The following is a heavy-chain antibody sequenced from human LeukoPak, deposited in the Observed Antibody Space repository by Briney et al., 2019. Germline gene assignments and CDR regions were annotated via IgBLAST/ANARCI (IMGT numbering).Heavy chain of an antibody. CDR3: AGVAASYYYYYMDV. CDR1: GGTFSTYA. V-gene: IGHV1-69*05. J-gene: IGHJ6*03. D-gene: IGHD6-6*01. CDR2: IIPIFGKE. Sequence: PVKLSCNASGGTFSTYAISCVRQAPGHGRGWWGGIIPIFGKENYAQKCQGRVTITTDESTSTAYKELSSLRSEDTAVYYCAGVAASYYYYYMDVWGKGTTVTVSS.